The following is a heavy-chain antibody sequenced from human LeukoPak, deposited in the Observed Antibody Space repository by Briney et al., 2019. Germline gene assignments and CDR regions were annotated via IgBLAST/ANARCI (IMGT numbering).Heavy chain of an antibody. J-gene: IGHJ5*02. CDR1: GYIFTNCG. CDR2: ISGYNGNT. Sequence: ASVTVSFKCSGYIFTNCGISLVRQARGQGLEWMGWISGYNGNTKYVQKFQGRVTMTTDTSTSTEYMELRSLRSDDTAVYYCARGGYRYGYGSWGQGTLVTVSS. CDR3: ARGGYRYGYGS. V-gene: IGHV1-18*01. D-gene: IGHD5-18*01.